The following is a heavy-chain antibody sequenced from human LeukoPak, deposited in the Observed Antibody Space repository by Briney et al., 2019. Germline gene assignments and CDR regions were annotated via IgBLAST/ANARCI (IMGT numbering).Heavy chain of an antibody. CDR2: ISWNSGSI. Sequence: GGSLRLSWAASGFTFDDYAMHWVRQAPGKGLEWVSGISWNSGSIGYADSVKGRFTISRDNAKNSLYLQMNSLRAEDMALYYCAKDSRENFGVVTLFDYWGQGTLVTVSS. CDR3: AKDSRENFGVVTLFDY. J-gene: IGHJ4*02. V-gene: IGHV3-9*03. CDR1: GFTFDDYA. D-gene: IGHD3-3*01.